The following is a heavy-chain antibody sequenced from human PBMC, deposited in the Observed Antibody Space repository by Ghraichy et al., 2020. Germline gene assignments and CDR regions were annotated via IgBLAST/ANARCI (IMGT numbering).Heavy chain of an antibody. Sequence: SVKVSCKASGYTFTSYGLSWVRQAPGQGLEWMGWISAYNGNTNYVQKLQDRVTMTTDTSTSTAYMELRSLRSDDTAVYYCVSERATGYFQYWGQGTLVTVSS. CDR3: VSERATGYFQY. J-gene: IGHJ1*01. D-gene: IGHD5-12*01. CDR1: GYTFTSYG. CDR2: ISAYNGNT. V-gene: IGHV1-18*01.